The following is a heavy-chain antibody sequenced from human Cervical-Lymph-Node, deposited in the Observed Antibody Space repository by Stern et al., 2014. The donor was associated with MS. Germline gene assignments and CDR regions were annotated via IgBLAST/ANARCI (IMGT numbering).Heavy chain of an antibody. V-gene: IGHV3-30*04. CDR1: RFTFSAFA. Sequence: VQLVQSGGSVVQPGRSLRLSCAASRFTFSAFAMHWVRQAPGKGLEWVAVISYDAKTQSYVDSVKGRFTVSRDNSKNTLSLQMNNLRPEDTGVYYCTRQMTHGPCDLWGRGTLVIVS. CDR3: TRQMTHGPCDL. D-gene: IGHD2-21*02. J-gene: IGHJ2*01. CDR2: ISYDAKTQ.